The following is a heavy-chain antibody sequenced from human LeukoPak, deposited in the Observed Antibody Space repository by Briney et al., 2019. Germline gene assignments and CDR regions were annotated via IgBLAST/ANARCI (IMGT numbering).Heavy chain of an antibody. J-gene: IGHJ4*02. CDR1: GYNFITYY. CDR3: ARNVASGLDS. Sequence: ASVKVSCESSGYNFITYYIHWVRQAPGQGLEWMGFINPVGGSTSYAQKFQGRVTMTGDTSTSTVYMELRSLTSEDTAVYYCARNVASGLDSWGQGTLLTVSS. CDR2: INPVGGST. D-gene: IGHD2-21*01. V-gene: IGHV1-46*01.